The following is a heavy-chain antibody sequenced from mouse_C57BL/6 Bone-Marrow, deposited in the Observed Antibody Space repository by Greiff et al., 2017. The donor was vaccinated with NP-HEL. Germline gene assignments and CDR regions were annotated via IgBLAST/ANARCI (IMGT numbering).Heavy chain of an antibody. V-gene: IGHV14-3*01. CDR2: IDPANGNT. CDR1: GFNIKNTY. J-gene: IGHJ1*03. CDR3: ARDYYGSSYEYFDV. Sequence: VTLKESVAELVRPGASVKLSCTASGFNIKNTYMHWVKQRPEQGLEWIGRIDPANGNTKYAPKFQGKATITADTSSNTAYLQLSSLTSEDTAIYYCARDYYGSSYEYFDVWGTGTTVTVSS. D-gene: IGHD1-1*01.